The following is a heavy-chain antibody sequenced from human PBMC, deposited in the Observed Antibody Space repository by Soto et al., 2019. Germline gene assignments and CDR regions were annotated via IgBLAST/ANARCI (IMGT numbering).Heavy chain of an antibody. CDR3: AKGGDDCSGGTCYYFYYGMDV. CDR1: GFTFSSFA. J-gene: IGHJ6*02. CDR2: ISGSGGNT. Sequence: LRLSCAASGFTFSSFAVNWVRQSPGKGLERVSGISGSGGNTYYADSVKGRFTISRDNSKNTLSLQMNSLRAEDTGVYYCAKGGDDCSGGTCYYFYYGMDVWGQGTTVTVSS. D-gene: IGHD2-15*01. V-gene: IGHV3-23*01.